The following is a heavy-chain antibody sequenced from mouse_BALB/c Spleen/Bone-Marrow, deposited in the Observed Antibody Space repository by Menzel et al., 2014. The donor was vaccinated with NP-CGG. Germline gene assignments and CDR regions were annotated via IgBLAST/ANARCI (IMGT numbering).Heavy chain of an antibody. D-gene: IGHD4-1*01. Sequence: QVQLQQSGAELVRPGTSVKVSCKASGYAFTNYLIEWVKRRPGQGLEWIGVINPGSGGTNYNEKFKAKATLTADKSSSTAYMQLSSLTSDDPAVYFCARCLTGTSAMDYWGQGTSVTVSS. CDR2: INPGSGGT. V-gene: IGHV1-54*01. CDR1: GYAFTNYL. J-gene: IGHJ4*01. CDR3: ARCLTGTSAMDY.